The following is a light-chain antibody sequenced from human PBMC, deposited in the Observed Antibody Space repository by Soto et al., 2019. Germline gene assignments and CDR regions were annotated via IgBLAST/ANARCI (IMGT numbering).Light chain of an antibody. CDR1: QGISNW. V-gene: IGKV1-12*01. Sequence: DLKSKPAPSTLSASVVDRSTITGLASQGISNWLAWYRQKPGKAPDLLISSASSLQSGVPSRFSGSGSGTDFTLTISSLQPEDFAIYYCQQNHSFPITFGQGTRLEIK. J-gene: IGKJ5*01. CDR3: QQNHSFPIT. CDR2: SAS.